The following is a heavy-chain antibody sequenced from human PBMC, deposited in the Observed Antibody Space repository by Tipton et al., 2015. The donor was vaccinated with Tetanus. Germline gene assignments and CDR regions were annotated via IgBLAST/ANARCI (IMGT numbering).Heavy chain of an antibody. CDR2: ISSSGGTT. V-gene: IGHV3-23*01. CDR1: GFTFSNYA. CDR3: AKVKRQWLIYYSGLDV. J-gene: IGHJ6*02. Sequence: SLRLSCAASGFTFSNYAMSWVRQAPGKGLEWVSAISSSGGTTYDADSAKGRFTISRDNSKNTLYLQMDSLRVEDTAVYFCAKVKRQWLIYYSGLDVWGQGTTVTVSS. D-gene: IGHD6-19*01.